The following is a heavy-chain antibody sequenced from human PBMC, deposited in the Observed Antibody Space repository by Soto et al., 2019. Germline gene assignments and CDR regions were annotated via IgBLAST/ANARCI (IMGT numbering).Heavy chain of an antibody. Sequence: GASVKVSCKASGFTLTSYYMQWVRQAPGQGLEWMGMINPSGGATDYAQKFEGRLTMTRDTSTRTVYMELSSLASEDTAVYYCARGKDSASYSSPDYWGLGTLVTVSS. D-gene: IGHD1-26*01. J-gene: IGHJ4*02. V-gene: IGHV1-46*01. CDR2: INPSGGAT. CDR1: GFTLTSYY. CDR3: ARGKDSASYSSPDY.